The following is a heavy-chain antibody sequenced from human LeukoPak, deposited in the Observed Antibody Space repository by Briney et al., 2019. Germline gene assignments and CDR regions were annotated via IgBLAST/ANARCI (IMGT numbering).Heavy chain of an antibody. J-gene: IGHJ4*02. V-gene: IGHV1-2*02. CDR2: INPNSGGT. CDR1: GYTFTGYY. CDR3: ARTIAVAGMGSRNFDY. Sequence: ASVKVSCKASGYTFTGYYMHWVRQAPGQGLGWMGWINPNSGGTNYAQKFQDRVTMTRDTSISTAYMELSRLRSDDTAVYYCARTIAVAGMGSRNFDYWGQGTLVTVSS. D-gene: IGHD6-19*01.